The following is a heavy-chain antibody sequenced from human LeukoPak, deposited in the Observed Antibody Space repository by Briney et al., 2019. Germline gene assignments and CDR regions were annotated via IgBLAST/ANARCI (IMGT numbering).Heavy chain of an antibody. D-gene: IGHD3-22*01. CDR3: ARPEAYYYDSSGYRLHYYYGMDV. CDR1: AYSYTSYD. CDR2: MNPHSGTT. V-gene: IGHV1-8*01. Sequence: ASVLDFCKASAYSYTSYDINWGRHATGQKLQEMRWMNPHSGTTAYEQKFQDRVTITRNTYISKAYMELSRLRSEDTAVYFCARPEAYYYDSSGYRLHYYYGMDVWGQGTRVSVFS. J-gene: IGHJ6*02.